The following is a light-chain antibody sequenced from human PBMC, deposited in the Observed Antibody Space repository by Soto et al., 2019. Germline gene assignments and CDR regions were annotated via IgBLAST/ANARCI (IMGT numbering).Light chain of an antibody. CDR3: QQYNSYSWT. CDR2: KAS. Sequence: DIQMTQSPSTLSASVADRVTITCRASQSINSWLAWYQQKPGKAPKLLIYKASSLESGVPSRFSGSGSGTEFTLTISSLQPDDFGTYYCQQYNSYSWTFGQGTKVEIK. CDR1: QSINSW. V-gene: IGKV1-5*03. J-gene: IGKJ1*01.